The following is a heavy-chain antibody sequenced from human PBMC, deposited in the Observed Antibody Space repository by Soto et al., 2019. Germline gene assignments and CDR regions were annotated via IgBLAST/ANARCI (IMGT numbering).Heavy chain of an antibody. CDR2: INPSGGST. CDR3: ARDRQRLRFLEWLSSRGMDV. D-gene: IGHD3-3*01. V-gene: IGHV1-46*01. CDR1: GYTFTSYY. Sequence: ASVKVSCKASGYTFTSYYMHWVRQAPGQGLEWMGIINPSGGSTSYAQKFQGRVTMTRDTSTSTVYMELSSLRSEDTAVYYCARDRQRLRFLEWLSSRGMDVWGQGTTVTVSS. J-gene: IGHJ6*02.